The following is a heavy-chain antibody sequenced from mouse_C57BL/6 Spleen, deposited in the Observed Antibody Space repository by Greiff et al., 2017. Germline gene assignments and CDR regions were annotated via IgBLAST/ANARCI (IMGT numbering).Heavy chain of an antibody. CDR1: GYTFTSYW. CDR2: IDPSDSYT. CDR3: ARGDYYAMDY. V-gene: IGHV1-59*01. J-gene: IGHJ4*01. Sequence: QVQLQQPGAELVRPGTSVKLSCKASGYTFTSYWMHWVKQRPGQGLEWIGVIDPSDSYTNYNQKFKGKATLTVDTSSSTAYMQLSRLTSEDSAVYYCARGDYYAMDYWGQGTSVTVSS.